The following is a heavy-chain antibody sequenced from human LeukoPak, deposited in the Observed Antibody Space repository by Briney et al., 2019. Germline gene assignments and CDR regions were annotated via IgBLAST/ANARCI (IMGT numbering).Heavy chain of an antibody. Sequence: GGSLRLSCTASGFTFGDYAMSWVRQAPGKGLEWVGFIRSKAYGETTEYAASVKGRFTISRDDSKSIAYLQMNSLKTEDTAVYYCTRAPVLGYSSSWYYFDYWGQGTLVTVSS. J-gene: IGHJ4*02. CDR3: TRAPVLGYSSSWYYFDY. CDR1: GFTFGDYA. V-gene: IGHV3-49*04. D-gene: IGHD6-13*01. CDR2: IRSKAYGETT.